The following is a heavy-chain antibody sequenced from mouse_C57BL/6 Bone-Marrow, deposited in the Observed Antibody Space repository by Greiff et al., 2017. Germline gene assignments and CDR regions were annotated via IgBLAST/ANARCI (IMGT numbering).Heavy chain of an antibody. CDR2: IHPNSGST. J-gene: IGHJ2*01. D-gene: IGHD2-4*01. V-gene: IGHV1-64*01. CDR1: GYTFTSYW. CDR3: ARYPRYDYDRDY. Sequence: QVQLQQPGAELVKPGASVKLSCKASGYTFTSYWMHWVKQRPGQGLEWIGMIHPNSGSTNYNEKFKSKATLTVDKSSSTAYMQLSSLTSEDSAVYYCARYPRYDYDRDYWGQGTTLTVSS.